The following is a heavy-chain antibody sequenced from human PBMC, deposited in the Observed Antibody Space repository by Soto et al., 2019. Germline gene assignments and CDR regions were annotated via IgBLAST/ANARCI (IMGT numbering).Heavy chain of an antibody. J-gene: IGHJ6*02. CDR3: AKDLAVTTTNGMDV. Sequence: EVQLLESGGGLVQPGWSLRLSCAASGFTFSSYAMSWVRQAPGKGLEWVSAISGSGGSTYYADSVKGRFTISRDNSKNTLYLQMNSLRAEDTAVYYCAKDLAVTTTNGMDVWGQGTTVTVSS. D-gene: IGHD4-17*01. CDR2: ISGSGGST. CDR1: GFTFSSYA. V-gene: IGHV3-23*01.